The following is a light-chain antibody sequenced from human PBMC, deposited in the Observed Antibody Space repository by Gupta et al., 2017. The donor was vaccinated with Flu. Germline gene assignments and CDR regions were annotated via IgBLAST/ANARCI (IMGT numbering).Light chain of an antibody. Sequence: GTLYWSPGERATLSCRASQRVRSSYLAWYQQKPGQAPRLLIYGASSRATGIPDRFSGSGSGTDFTLTISRLEPEDFAVYYCQQECSSPRTFGQGTKVEIK. J-gene: IGKJ1*01. CDR1: QRVRSSY. CDR2: GAS. CDR3: QQECSSPRT. V-gene: IGKV3-20*01.